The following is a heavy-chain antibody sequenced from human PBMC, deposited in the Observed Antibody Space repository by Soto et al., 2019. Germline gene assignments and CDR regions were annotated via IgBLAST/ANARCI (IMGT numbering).Heavy chain of an antibody. CDR2: IYYSGGT. V-gene: IGHV4-31*03. Sequence: QVQLQESGPGLVKPSQTLSLTCTVSGGSISSGGYYWSWIRQHPGKGLEWIGYIYYSGGTYYNPAPKSGVTISVDTPKNHFSLKLSSVTAADPAVYYCARSVTPWGQGTLVTVSS. CDR1: GGSISSGGYY. CDR3: ARSVTP. D-gene: IGHD3-10*01. J-gene: IGHJ5*02.